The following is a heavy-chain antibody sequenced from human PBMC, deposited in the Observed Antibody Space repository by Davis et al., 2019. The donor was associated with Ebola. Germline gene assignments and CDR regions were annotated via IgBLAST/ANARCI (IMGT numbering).Heavy chain of an antibody. Sequence: ESLKISCAASGFTFSDYYMSWIRQPPGKGLEWIGYISYSGSTSYNPSLKSRVTISIDASRNQFSLKLSSVTAADTAVYFCARGGGGNGYVLWGQGTLVTVSS. CDR3: ARGGGGNGYVL. CDR2: ISYSGST. CDR1: GFTFSDYY. D-gene: IGHD5-18*01. J-gene: IGHJ4*02. V-gene: IGHV4-59*01.